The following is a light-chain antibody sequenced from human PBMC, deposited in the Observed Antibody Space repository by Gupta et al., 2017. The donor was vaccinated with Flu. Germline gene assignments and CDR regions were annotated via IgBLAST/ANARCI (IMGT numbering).Light chain of an antibody. J-gene: IGLJ3*02. V-gene: IGLV1-47*01. CDR3: AAWDDSLSVWI. Sequence: QPVLTQPPSASGTPGQRVSIGCFGSSSNIGNNYVYWYQQFPGVAPKLLVYRNEQRPSGVPDRFSGSKSGTSASLAISGLRSADEADYYCAAWDDSLSVWIFGGGTKVTVL. CDR2: RNE. CDR1: SSNIGNNY.